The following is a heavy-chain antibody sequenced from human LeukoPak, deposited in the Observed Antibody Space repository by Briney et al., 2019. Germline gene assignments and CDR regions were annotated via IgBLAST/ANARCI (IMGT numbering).Heavy chain of an antibody. V-gene: IGHV3-7*01. CDR2: IKQDGSEK. Sequence: GGSLRLSCAASGFTFSSYWMSWVRQAPGKGLEWVANIKQDGSEKYYVDSVKGRFTISRDNSKNTLYLQMNSLRAEDTAVYYCAKVASTMFTDYWGQGTLVTVSS. CDR3: AKVASTMFTDY. J-gene: IGHJ4*02. CDR1: GFTFSSYW. D-gene: IGHD3-16*01.